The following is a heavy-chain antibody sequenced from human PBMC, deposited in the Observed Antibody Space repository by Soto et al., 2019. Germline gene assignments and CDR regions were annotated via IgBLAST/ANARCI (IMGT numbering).Heavy chain of an antibody. V-gene: IGHV4-59*01. CDR3: ASDVRTLRDRSARPYSYYYMDV. CDR2: IYYSGST. D-gene: IGHD1-26*01. CDR1: GGSISSYY. Sequence: SETLSLTCTVSGGSISSYYWSWIRQPPGKGLEWIGYIYYSGSTNYNPSLKSRVTISVDTSKNQFSLKLSSVTAADTAVYYCASDVRTLRDRSARPYSYYYMDVWGKGTTVTVSS. J-gene: IGHJ6*03.